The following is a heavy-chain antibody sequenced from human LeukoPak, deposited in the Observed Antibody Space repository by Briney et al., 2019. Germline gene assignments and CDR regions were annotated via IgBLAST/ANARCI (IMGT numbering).Heavy chain of an antibody. CDR1: GFTFSNYA. Sequence: PGRSLRLSCAASGFTFSNYAMQWVRQAPGKGLEWVAIISYDGSDKYYADSVKGRFTISRDNSKNTLYLQMNSLRAEDTAVYYCARVLDTAGIGYWGQGTLVTVSS. V-gene: IGHV3-30-3*01. CDR2: ISYDGSDK. D-gene: IGHD5-18*01. CDR3: ARVLDTAGIGY. J-gene: IGHJ4*02.